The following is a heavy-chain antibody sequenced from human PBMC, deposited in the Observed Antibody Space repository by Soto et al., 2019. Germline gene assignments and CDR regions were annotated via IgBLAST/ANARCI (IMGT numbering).Heavy chain of an antibody. V-gene: IGHV3-15*01. J-gene: IGHJ6*03. CDR1: GFTFSNAW. D-gene: IGHD6-19*01. CDR2: IKSKTDGGTT. Sequence: EVQLVESGGGLVKPGGSLRLSCAASGFTFSNAWMSWVRQAPGKGLEWVGRIKSKTDGGTTDYAAPVKGRFTISRDDSKNPLLSQKKSLKTGDKAVFFCTPLSRGWGEDYYQMDVWGKGPRV. CDR3: TPLSRGWGEDYYQMDV.